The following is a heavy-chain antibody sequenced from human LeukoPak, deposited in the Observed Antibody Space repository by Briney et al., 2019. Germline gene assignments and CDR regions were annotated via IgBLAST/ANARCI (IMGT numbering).Heavy chain of an antibody. Sequence: SVKVSCKASGGTFSSYAISWVRQAPGQGLEWMGGIIPIFGTANYAQKFQGRVTITADKSTSTAYMELSSLRSEDTAVYYCARSIAVAGIGAFDIWGQGTMVTVS. CDR3: ARSIAVAGIGAFDI. CDR1: GGTFSSYA. V-gene: IGHV1-69*06. D-gene: IGHD6-19*01. J-gene: IGHJ3*02. CDR2: IIPIFGTA.